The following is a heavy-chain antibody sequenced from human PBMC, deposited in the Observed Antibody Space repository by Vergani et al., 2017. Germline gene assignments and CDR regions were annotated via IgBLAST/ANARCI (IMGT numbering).Heavy chain of an antibody. J-gene: IGHJ4*02. D-gene: IGHD2-15*01. CDR1: GFTFSNAW. CDR3: TTDAVYCSGGSCTVGVDY. V-gene: IGHV3-15*01. Sequence: EVQLVESGGGLVKPGGSLRLSCAASGFTFSNAWMSWVRQAPGKGLEWVGRIKSKTDGGTTDYAAPVKGRFTISRDDSKNTLYLQMNSLKTEDTAVYYCTTDAVYCSGGSCTVGVDYWGQGTLVTVSS. CDR2: IKSKTDGGTT.